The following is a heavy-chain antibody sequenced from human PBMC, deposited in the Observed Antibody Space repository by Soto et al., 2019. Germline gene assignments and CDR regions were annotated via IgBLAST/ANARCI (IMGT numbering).Heavy chain of an antibody. J-gene: IGHJ5*02. CDR3: AREIVTAGGNNYFDP. Sequence: SETLSLTCGVSGGTVASSHWCSWVRQSPGRGLEWIGNVYHTGDTNFNPSLQSRVTFSVDKSNNQFSLRLTSVTAADTAVYFCAREIVTAGGNNYFDPWGPGTLVTVSS. D-gene: IGHD2-21*02. V-gene: IGHV4-4*02. CDR1: GGTVASSHW. CDR2: VYHTGDT.